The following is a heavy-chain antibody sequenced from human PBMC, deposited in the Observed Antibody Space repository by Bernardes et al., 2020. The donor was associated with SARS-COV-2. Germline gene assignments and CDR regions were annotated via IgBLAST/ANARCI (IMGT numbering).Heavy chain of an antibody. D-gene: IGHD2-15*01. V-gene: IGHV3-66*02. CDR2: IYAGGGP. J-gene: IGHJ6*02. CDR1: GFTVNKND. Sequence: GGSLRLSCAASGFTVNKNDMSWVRQAPGKGLEWVSVIYAGGGPYHADSVKGRFTISRDNSKNTLNLQMNSLKTEDTAMYYCARAPTEYCSGDRCYSPVDYFYYGMDVWGQGTTVTVSS. CDR3: ARAPTEYCSGDRCYSPVDYFYYGMDV.